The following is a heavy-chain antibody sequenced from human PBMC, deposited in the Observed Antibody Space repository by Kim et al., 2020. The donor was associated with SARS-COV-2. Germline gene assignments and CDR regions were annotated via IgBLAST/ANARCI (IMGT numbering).Heavy chain of an antibody. Sequence: SETLSLTCAVYGGSFSGYYWSWIRQPPGKGLEWIGEINHSGSTNYNPSLKSRVTISVDTSKNQFSLKLSSVTAADTAVYYCARGPKIQLWFGDLRWFDPWGQGTLVTVSS. D-gene: IGHD5-18*01. J-gene: IGHJ5*02. CDR2: INHSGST. V-gene: IGHV4-34*01. CDR1: GGSFSGYY. CDR3: ARGPKIQLWFGDLRWFDP.